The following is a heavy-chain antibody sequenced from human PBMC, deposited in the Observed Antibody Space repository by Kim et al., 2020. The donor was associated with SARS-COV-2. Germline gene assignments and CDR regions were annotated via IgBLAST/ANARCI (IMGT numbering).Heavy chain of an antibody. CDR3: VRDATESDMFFGWFDP. V-gene: IGHV3-11*06. Sequence: DAVRDRFTISRDNSMNSLYLQMDSLRVEDTAVYYCVRDATESDMFFGWFDPWGQGTLVTVSS. J-gene: IGHJ5*02. D-gene: IGHD3-3*01.